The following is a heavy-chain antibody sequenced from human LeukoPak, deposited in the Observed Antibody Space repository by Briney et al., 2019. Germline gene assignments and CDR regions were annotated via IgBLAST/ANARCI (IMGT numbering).Heavy chain of an antibody. J-gene: IGHJ5*02. V-gene: IGHV4-38-2*02. CDR2: IYHSGTT. D-gene: IGHD1-26*01. CDR1: AYSISDGWV. CDR3: SRLSHVAGAPKVSWFDP. Sequence: SETLSLTCTVSAYSISDGWVWGMIRQPPGKGLEWIGRIYHSGTTYYNPSLKSRVTMSVDTSNNQFSLKRTSVTAADTAMYYCSRLSHVAGAPKVSWFDPWGQGTLVTVSS.